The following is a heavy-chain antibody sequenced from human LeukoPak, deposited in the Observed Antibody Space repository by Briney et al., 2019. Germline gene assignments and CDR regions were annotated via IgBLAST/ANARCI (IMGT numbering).Heavy chain of an antibody. CDR1: GFTVSSNY. Sequence: GGSLRLSCAASGFTVSSNYMSWVRQAPGKGLEWVSVIYSGGSTYYADSVKGRFTISRDNSKNTLYLQMNSLRAEDTAVYYCARDRHYDSSGYLDAFDIWGQGTMVTVSS. D-gene: IGHD3-22*01. J-gene: IGHJ3*02. CDR3: ARDRHYDSSGYLDAFDI. V-gene: IGHV3-53*01. CDR2: IYSGGST.